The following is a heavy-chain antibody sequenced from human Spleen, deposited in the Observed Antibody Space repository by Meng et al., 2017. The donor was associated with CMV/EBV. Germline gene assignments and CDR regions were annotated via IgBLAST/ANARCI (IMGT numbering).Heavy chain of an antibody. CDR3: ASTYYYDSNGYPALNYSYYYGMDV. CDR1: GYTFTGYD. CDR2: INPSGGST. D-gene: IGHD3-22*01. Sequence: ASVKVSCKASGYTFTGYDMHWVRQAPGQGLEWMGIINPSGGSTSYAQKFQGRVTMTRDTSTNTAYMELSSLRSEDTAIYYCASTYYYDSNGYPALNYSYYYGMDVWGQGTTVTVS. V-gene: IGHV1-46*01. J-gene: IGHJ6*02.